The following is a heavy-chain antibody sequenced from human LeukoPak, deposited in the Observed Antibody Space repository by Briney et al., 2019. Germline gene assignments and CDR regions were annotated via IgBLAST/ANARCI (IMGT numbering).Heavy chain of an antibody. Sequence: GGSLRLSCAASGFTFSSYAINWVRQAPGKGLEWVSSISASGDGSYYALSVRGRFTISRDNSKNTLFLQMNSLRAEDTALYYCAKATDDYSRRGIDYWGQGTLVTVSP. CDR2: ISASGDGS. CDR3: AKATDDYSRRGIDY. V-gene: IGHV3-23*01. J-gene: IGHJ4*02. D-gene: IGHD4-11*01. CDR1: GFTFSSYA.